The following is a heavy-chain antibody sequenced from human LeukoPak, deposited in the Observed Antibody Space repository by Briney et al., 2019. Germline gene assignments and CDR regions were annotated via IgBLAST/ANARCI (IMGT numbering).Heavy chain of an antibody. Sequence: SQTLSLTCTVSGGSISSGDYYWGWIRQPPGKGLEWIGYIYYSGSTYYNPSLKSRVTISVETSKNQFSLKLSSVTAADTAVYYCARGAPSWIQLWSANFDYWGQGTLVTVSS. J-gene: IGHJ4*02. CDR3: ARGAPSWIQLWSANFDY. CDR1: GGSISSGDYY. CDR2: IYYSGST. D-gene: IGHD5-18*01. V-gene: IGHV4-30-4*08.